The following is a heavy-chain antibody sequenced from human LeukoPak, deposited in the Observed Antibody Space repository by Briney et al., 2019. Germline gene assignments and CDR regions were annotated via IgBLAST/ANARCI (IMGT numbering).Heavy chain of an antibody. CDR1: GFTFSDYY. D-gene: IGHD1-26*01. J-gene: IGHJ4*02. V-gene: IGHV3-11*01. Sequence: PGGSLRLSCAASGFTFSDYYMSWIRQAPGKGLEWVSYISSNGNTIKYGDSVKGRFTVSRDNAKNSLYLQMNSLRAEDTAVHYCARTVGASEGVDYWGQGTLVTVSS. CDR3: ARTVGASEGVDY. CDR2: ISSNGNTI.